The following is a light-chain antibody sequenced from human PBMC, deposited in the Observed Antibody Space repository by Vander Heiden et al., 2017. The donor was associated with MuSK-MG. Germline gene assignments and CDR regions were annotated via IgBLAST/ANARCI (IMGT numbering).Light chain of an antibody. J-gene: IGKJ4*01. CDR2: DAS. CDR1: QSVDTY. Sequence: EIVLTQSPATLFLSPGERATLSCRASQSVDTYLAWFQQTPGQAPRLLIYDASTRASGTPARFSGRASGTDFTLTISILDPEDFAVFYCQQRDYWQLTFGGGTKVE. CDR3: QQRDYWQLT. V-gene: IGKV3-11*01.